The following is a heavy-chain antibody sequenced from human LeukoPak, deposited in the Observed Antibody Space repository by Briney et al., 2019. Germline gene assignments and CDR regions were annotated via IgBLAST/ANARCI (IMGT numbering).Heavy chain of an antibody. CDR2: IYYSGST. CDR1: GGSISSYY. CDR3: AREAGDRDNWFDP. V-gene: IGHV4-59*01. J-gene: IGHJ5*02. Sequence: TSETLSLTCTVSGGSISSYYWSWIRQPPGKGLEWIGYIYYSGSTNYNPSLKSRVTISVDTSKNQFSLKLSSVTAADTAVYYCAREAGDRDNWFDPWGQGTLVTVSS. D-gene: IGHD1-14*01.